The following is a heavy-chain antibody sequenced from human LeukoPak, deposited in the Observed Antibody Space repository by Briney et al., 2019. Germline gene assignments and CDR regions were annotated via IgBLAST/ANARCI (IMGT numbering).Heavy chain of an antibody. V-gene: IGHV4-59*01. CDR2: IDHTGST. CDR3: ARGRVSSNTWYSTYYYYFYMDV. D-gene: IGHD6-13*01. Sequence: SQTLSLTCTVSDDSITIYYWTWIRQPPGKGLEWIGYIDHTGSTNYNPSLNSRVTISRDTSKNHFSLELTSATAADTAVYFCARGRVSSNTWYSTYYYYFYMDVWGKGTTVTVSS. CDR1: DDSITIYY. J-gene: IGHJ6*03.